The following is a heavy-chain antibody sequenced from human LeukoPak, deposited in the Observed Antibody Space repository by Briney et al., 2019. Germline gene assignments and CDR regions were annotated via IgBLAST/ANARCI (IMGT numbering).Heavy chain of an antibody. CDR1: GFTFSSYV. CDR3: ARDGQQLDY. D-gene: IGHD6-13*01. CDR2: ILHDGSNK. Sequence: HPGGSLRLSCAASGFTFSSYVMHWVRQAPGKGLEWVAVILHDGSNKYYADSVKGRFTISRDNSKNTLFLQMNSLRPEDTAVYYCARDGQQLDYWGQGTLVTVSS. J-gene: IGHJ4*02. V-gene: IGHV3-30-3*01.